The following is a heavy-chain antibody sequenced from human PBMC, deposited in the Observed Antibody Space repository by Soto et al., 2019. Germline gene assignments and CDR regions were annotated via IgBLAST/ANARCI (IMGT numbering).Heavy chain of an antibody. D-gene: IGHD5-18*01. CDR1: GGTFSTYA. Sequence: QVQLVQSGAEVKKPESSVKVSCKAPGGTFSTYAISWVRQAPGQGLEWMGGLIPMFGTANYAQRFQDRVTITAAESTNTVDMELSSLRAEDTAVYFCASGIQLWLRRINNGYSGWGQGTLVTVSS. CDR3: ASGIQLWLRRINNGYSG. J-gene: IGHJ4*02. V-gene: IGHV1-69*12. CDR2: LIPMFGTA.